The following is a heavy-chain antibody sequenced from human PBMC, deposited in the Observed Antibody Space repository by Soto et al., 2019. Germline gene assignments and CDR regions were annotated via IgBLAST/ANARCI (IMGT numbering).Heavy chain of an antibody. V-gene: IGHV6-1*01. CDR1: GDRVSSNSAA. D-gene: IGHD3-22*01. Sequence: SQTLSLTCAISGDRVSSNSAAWNWLRPSPSRGLEWLGRTYYRSKWYNDYAVSVKSRITINPDTSKNQFSLQLNSVTPEDTAVYYCARGFYDSSGYYYEAAYYFDYWGQGTLVTVSS. J-gene: IGHJ4*02. CDR2: TYYRSKWYN. CDR3: ARGFYDSSGYYYEAAYYFDY.